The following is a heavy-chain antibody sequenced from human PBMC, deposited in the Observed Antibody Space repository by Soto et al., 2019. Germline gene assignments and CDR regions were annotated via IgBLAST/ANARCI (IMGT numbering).Heavy chain of an antibody. CDR2: GYYTGAT. D-gene: IGHD6-13*01. Sequence: PSETLSLTCAVAGVSISSYYGSWIRQPPGKGPEWIGYGYYTGATNYSRALRRRVSIAGDTAKNQFSLNLSSVTAAHTAVYFCARSVCRSSWYGNWINPWGQGTLVTVSS. J-gene: IGHJ5*02. CDR3: ARSVCRSSWYGNWINP. CDR1: GVSISSYY. V-gene: IGHV4-59*01.